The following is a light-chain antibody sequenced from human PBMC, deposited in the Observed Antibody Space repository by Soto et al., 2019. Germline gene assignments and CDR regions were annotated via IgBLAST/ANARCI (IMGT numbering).Light chain of an antibody. J-gene: IGKJ3*01. CDR3: QQYGSSLFT. Sequence: DIVMTQSPVTLSVSPGERITLSCRASRSINSNLAWYQQKPGQAPRLLFYGASVRATGIPDRFTGSGSGTDFTLTITRLEPEDFAVYYCQQYGSSLFTFGPGTKVDIK. V-gene: IGKV3-20*01. CDR2: GAS. CDR1: RSINSN.